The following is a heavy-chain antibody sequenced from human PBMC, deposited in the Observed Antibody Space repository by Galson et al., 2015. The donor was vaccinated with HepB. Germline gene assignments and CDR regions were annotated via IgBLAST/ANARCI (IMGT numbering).Heavy chain of an antibody. D-gene: IGHD1-26*01. CDR2: TRNRANSYTT. CDR1: GFTLSDHY. J-gene: IGHJ4*02. Sequence: SLRLSCAASGFTLSDHYMDWVRRAPGKGLEWVGRTRNRANSYTTIYAASVKDRFTISRDDSKNSLYLQMNSLKPEDTAVYYCARALRYSGRSYDDYWGQGTLVTVSS. V-gene: IGHV3-72*01. CDR3: ARALRYSGRSYDDY.